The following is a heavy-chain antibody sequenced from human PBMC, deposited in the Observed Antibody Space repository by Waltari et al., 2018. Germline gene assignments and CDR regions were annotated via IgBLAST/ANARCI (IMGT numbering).Heavy chain of an antibody. D-gene: IGHD3-22*01. Sequence: QVHLQESGPGLVKPSQTLSLTCTVSGGSITTGYYWTWIRQYPEKGLEWIGYIYEGGDTYYNPSLKSRVAISADTSKNQFSLSLTSVTAADTATYFCVREPYFYDSSASSVWGQGALVTVSS. V-gene: IGHV4-31*03. CDR1: GGSITTGYY. J-gene: IGHJ4*02. CDR3: VREPYFYDSSASSV. CDR2: IYEGGDT.